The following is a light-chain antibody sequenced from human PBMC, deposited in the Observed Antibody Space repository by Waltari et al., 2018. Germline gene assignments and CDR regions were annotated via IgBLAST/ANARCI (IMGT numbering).Light chain of an antibody. CDR3: LIYLGAGFWA. CDR2: DTY. Sequence: QTLVTQESSFSVSPGGTVTLTCALSSGSVSNGHFPSWYQQTPGQTPRTLIYDTYIRASGVPDRFSGSIRGNKAALTITGAQADGDCDYYCLIYLGAGFWAFGGGTKLTVL. V-gene: IGLV8-61*01. J-gene: IGLJ3*02. CDR1: SGSVSNGHF.